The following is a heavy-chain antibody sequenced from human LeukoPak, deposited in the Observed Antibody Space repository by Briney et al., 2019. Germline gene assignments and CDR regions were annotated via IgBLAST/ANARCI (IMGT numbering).Heavy chain of an antibody. CDR1: GYTFTGYY. J-gene: IGHJ4*02. Sequence: ASVKVSCKASGYTFTGYYVHWVRQAPGQGLEWMGWINPDSGGTNYAQKFQGRVTMTRDTSISTAYTELSRLRSDDTAVYYCARVRGRSSSWTKYFDYWGQGTLVTVSS. D-gene: IGHD6-13*01. CDR2: INPDSGGT. CDR3: ARVRGRSSSWTKYFDY. V-gene: IGHV1-2*02.